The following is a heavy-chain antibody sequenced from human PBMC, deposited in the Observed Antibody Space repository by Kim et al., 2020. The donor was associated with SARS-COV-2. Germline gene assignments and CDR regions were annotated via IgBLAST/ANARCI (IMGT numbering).Heavy chain of an antibody. CDR2: ISSSSSYI. Sequence: GGSLRLSCAASGFTFSSYSMNRVRQAPGKGLEWVSSISSSSSYIYYADSVKGRFTISRDNAKNSLYLQMNSLRAEDTAVYYCARDSPGDYYYYGMDVWGQGTTVTVSS. V-gene: IGHV3-21*01. J-gene: IGHJ6*02. CDR3: ARDSPGDYYYYGMDV. CDR1: GFTFSSYS. D-gene: IGHD4-17*01.